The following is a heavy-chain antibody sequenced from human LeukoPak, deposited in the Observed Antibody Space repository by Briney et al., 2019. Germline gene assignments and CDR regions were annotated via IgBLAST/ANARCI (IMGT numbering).Heavy chain of an antibody. D-gene: IGHD4-11*01. CDR2: MNPNSGNT. J-gene: IGHJ4*02. CDR1: GYTFTSYD. CDR3: AREGTTVTTGDY. Sequence: ASVKVSCKASGYTFTSYDINWVRQATGQGLEWMGWMNPNSGNTGYAQKFQGRVTMTRDTSISTAYMELSRLRSDDTAVYYCAREGTTVTTGDYWGQGTLVTVSS. V-gene: IGHV1-8*02.